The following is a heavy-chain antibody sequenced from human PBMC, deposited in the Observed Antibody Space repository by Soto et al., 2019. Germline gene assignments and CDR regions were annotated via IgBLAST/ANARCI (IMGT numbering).Heavy chain of an antibody. CDR1: GYTFTSYA. Sequence: QVPLVQSGAEEKKPGASVKVSCKASGYTFTSYAMHWVRQAPGQRLEWMGWINAGNGNTKYSQKCQGRVTITRDTSASTAYMEMSSLRSEDTAVYYCARSIVVLTALDYWGQGTLVTVSS. V-gene: IGHV1-3*05. J-gene: IGHJ4*02. CDR3: ARSIVVLTALDY. D-gene: IGHD2-21*02. CDR2: INAGNGNT.